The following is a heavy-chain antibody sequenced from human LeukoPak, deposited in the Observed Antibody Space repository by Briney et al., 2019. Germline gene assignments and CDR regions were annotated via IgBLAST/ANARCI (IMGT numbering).Heavy chain of an antibody. Sequence: PSETLSLTCAVYGGSFSGYYWNWLRQPPGKGLEWIGEINHGGSTNYNPSLKSRITISVDTSKNHFSLKLSSVTAADTAVYYCARRLLWFGDWPQTRPQNPFDIWGQGTLVTVSS. CDR3: ARRLLWFGDWPQTRPQNPFDI. J-gene: IGHJ3*02. CDR2: INHGGST. D-gene: IGHD3-10*01. CDR1: GGSFSGYY. V-gene: IGHV4-34*01.